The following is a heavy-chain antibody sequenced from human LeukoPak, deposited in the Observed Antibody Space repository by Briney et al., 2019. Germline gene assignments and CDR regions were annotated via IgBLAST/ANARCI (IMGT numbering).Heavy chain of an antibody. CDR1: GFTVSSNF. CDR3: ARVAVTRYFDY. CDR2: IYSGGNT. J-gene: IGHJ4*02. D-gene: IGHD4-17*01. Sequence: GGSLRLSXAASGFTVSSNFMTWVRQAPGKGMEWVSVIYSGGNTYYTDSVKGRFTISRDNSKNTLYLQMNSLRAEDTAVYYCARVAVTRYFDYWGQGTLVTVSS. V-gene: IGHV3-53*01.